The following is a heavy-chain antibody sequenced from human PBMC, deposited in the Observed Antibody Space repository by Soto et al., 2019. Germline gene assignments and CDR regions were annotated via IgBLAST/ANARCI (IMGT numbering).Heavy chain of an antibody. CDR2: TYNSGST. Sequence: QVQLQESGPGLVKPSETLSLTCTVPGGSIRTSYWSWIRQPPGKGLEWIGYTYNSGSTNYNPSLKSRVTIPVDTPKTQFSLHLSSVTAADTAVYYFARDAFDIWGQGTMVTVSS. V-gene: IGHV4-59*01. CDR1: GGSIRTSY. J-gene: IGHJ3*02. CDR3: ARDAFDI.